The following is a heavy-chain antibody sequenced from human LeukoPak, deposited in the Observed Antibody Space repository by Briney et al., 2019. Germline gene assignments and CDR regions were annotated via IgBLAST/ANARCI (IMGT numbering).Heavy chain of an antibody. V-gene: IGHV4-31*03. J-gene: IGHJ4*02. CDR3: ASSPIVGTTRQFDY. D-gene: IGHD1-26*01. CDR1: GGSISSGGYY. Sequence: PSETLSLTCTVSGGSISSGGYYWSWIRQHPGKGLEWIGYIYYSGSTYYNPSLKSRVTISVDTSKNQFSLQLNSVTPEDTAVYYCASSPIVGTTRQFDYWGQGTLVTVSS. CDR2: IYYSGST.